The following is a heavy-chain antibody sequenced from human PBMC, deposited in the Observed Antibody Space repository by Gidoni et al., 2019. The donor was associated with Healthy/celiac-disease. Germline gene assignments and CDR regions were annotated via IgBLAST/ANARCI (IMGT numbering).Heavy chain of an antibody. V-gene: IGHV3-11*06. Sequence: QVQLVESGGGLVKPGGSLRLSCAASGCTFSDYYMSWIRQAPGKGLEWFSYISSSSSYTNYADSVKGRFTISRDNAKNSLYLQMNSLRAEDTAVYYCARGSGGPEKIDYWGQGTLVTVSS. D-gene: IGHD3-16*01. J-gene: IGHJ4*02. CDR2: ISSSSSYT. CDR1: GCTFSDYY. CDR3: ARGSGGPEKIDY.